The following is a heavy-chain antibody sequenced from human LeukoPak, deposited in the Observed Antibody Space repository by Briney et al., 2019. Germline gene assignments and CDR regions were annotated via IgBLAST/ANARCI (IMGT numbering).Heavy chain of an antibody. CDR2: INNGDGYT. CDR1: GFTFSDFH. Sequence: GGSLRLSCETSGFTFSDFHMNWVRQTPGKGLEWVSTINNGDGYTWYAVSVRGRFSVSRDNSNNTLYLHMNSLRAEDAALYYCARSSTGWAKQFFDSWGQGTLVTVSS. CDR3: ARSSTGWAKQFFDS. D-gene: IGHD6-19*01. V-gene: IGHV3-23*01. J-gene: IGHJ4*02.